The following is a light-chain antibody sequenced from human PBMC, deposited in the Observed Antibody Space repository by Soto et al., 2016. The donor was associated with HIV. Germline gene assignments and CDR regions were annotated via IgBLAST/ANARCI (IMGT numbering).Light chain of an antibody. CDR1: NIETKS. CDR2: EDS. V-gene: IGLV3-21*03. CDR3: QVWDSADDHYV. J-gene: IGLJ1*01. Sequence: SYELTQPPSVSVAPGKTATITCVGNNIETKSGQWYQQKPGQAPALVVYEDSDRPSGIPERFSASNSGNTATLNISRVEAGDEADYHCQVWDSADDHYVFGTGTKVTVL.